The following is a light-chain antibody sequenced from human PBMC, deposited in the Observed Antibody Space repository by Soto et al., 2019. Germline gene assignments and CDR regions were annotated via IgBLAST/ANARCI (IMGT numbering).Light chain of an antibody. CDR3: CSYAGSTTWV. CDR1: SRDVGSYNL. J-gene: IGLJ3*02. V-gene: IGLV2-23*01. Sequence: QSALTQPASVSGSPGQSITISCTGTSRDVGSYNLVSWYQQHPGKAPKLMIYEGSKRPSGVSTRFSGSKSGNTASLTISGLQAEDEADYYCCSYAGSTTWVFGGGTQLTVL. CDR2: EGS.